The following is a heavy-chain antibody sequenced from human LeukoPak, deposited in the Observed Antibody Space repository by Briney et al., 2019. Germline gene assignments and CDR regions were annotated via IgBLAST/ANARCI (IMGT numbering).Heavy chain of an antibody. Sequence: SETLSLTCTVSGGSISSYYWSWIRQPAGKGLEWIGRIYTSGSTNYNPSLKSRVTMSVDTSKNQFSLKLSSVTAADTAVYYCARDESFKWFGELSGSGWFDPWGQGTLVTVSS. CDR2: IYTSGST. CDR3: ARDESFKWFGELSGSGWFDP. D-gene: IGHD3-10*01. V-gene: IGHV4-4*07. J-gene: IGHJ5*02. CDR1: GGSISSYY.